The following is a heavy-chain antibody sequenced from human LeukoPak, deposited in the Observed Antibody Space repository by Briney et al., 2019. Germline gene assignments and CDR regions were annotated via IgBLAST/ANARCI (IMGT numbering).Heavy chain of an antibody. Sequence: SETLSLTCTVSGGSISSYYWSWIRQPPGKGLEWIGYIYYSGSTNYNPSLKSRVTISVDTSKNQFSLKLSSVTAADTAVYYCARDTYDNSGYYHDYWGQGTLVTVSS. V-gene: IGHV4-59*01. CDR2: IYYSGST. D-gene: IGHD3-22*01. CDR3: ARDTYDNSGYYHDY. CDR1: GGSISSYY. J-gene: IGHJ4*02.